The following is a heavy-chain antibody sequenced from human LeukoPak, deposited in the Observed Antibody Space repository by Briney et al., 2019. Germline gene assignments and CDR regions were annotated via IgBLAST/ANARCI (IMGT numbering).Heavy chain of an antibody. J-gene: IGHJ3*02. D-gene: IGHD6-13*01. CDR3: ARQNIAAAGPYAFDI. Sequence: SDTLSLTCTVSGGPISSYYWRWMRQPPGQGLEGIGYIYYCGCTNYNPSLKSRVTISVDTSKNQFSLKLSSVTAADTAVYYCARQNIAAAGPYAFDIWGQGTMVTVSS. V-gene: IGHV4-59*07. CDR1: GGPISSYY. CDR2: IYYCGCT.